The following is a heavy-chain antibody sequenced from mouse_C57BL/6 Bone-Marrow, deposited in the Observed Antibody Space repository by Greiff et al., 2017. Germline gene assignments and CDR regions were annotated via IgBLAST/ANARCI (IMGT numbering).Heavy chain of an antibody. CDR3: ARGYYGSSGEYYFDY. Sequence: EVQLQQSVAELVRPGASVKLSCTASGFNIKNTYMHWVKQRPEQGLEWIGRIDPANGNTKYAPKFQGKATITAATSSNTAYLQLSSLTSEDTAIYYCARGYYGSSGEYYFDYWGQGTTLTVSS. V-gene: IGHV14-3*01. J-gene: IGHJ2*01. D-gene: IGHD1-1*01. CDR1: GFNIKNTY. CDR2: IDPANGNT.